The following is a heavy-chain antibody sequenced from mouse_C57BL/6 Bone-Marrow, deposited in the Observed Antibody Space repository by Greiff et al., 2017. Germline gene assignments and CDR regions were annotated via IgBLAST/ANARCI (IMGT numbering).Heavy chain of an antibody. J-gene: IGHJ4*01. Sequence: EVKLMESGPELVKPGASVKMSCKASGYTFTDYNMHWVKQSHGKSLEWIGYINPNNGGTSYNQKFKGKATLTVNKSSSTAYMELRSLTSEDSAVYYCANDLLWLRRYYYAMDYWGQGTPVTVSS. CDR2: INPNNGGT. CDR1: GYTFTDYN. V-gene: IGHV1-22*01. D-gene: IGHD2-2*01. CDR3: ANDLLWLRRYYYAMDY.